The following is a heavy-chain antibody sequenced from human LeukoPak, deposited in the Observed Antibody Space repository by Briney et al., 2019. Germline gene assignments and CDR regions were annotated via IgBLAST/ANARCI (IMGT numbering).Heavy chain of an antibody. CDR2: INHSGYT. J-gene: IGHJ5*02. CDR1: GGSFSDFY. D-gene: IGHD1-1*01. Sequence: SETLSLTCAVSGGSFSDFYWSWIRQPPGKGLEWIAEINHSGYTNYYPSLKSRVTISVDTSKNQFSLNLTSVTAADTAVYYCARVQQLRSVTRGQSKNWFDPWGQGTLVTVSS. CDR3: ARVQQLRSVTRGQSKNWFDP. V-gene: IGHV4-34*01.